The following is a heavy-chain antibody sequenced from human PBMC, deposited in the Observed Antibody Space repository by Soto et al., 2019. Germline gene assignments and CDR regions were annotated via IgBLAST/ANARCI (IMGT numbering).Heavy chain of an antibody. J-gene: IGHJ4*02. CDR2: IIPILGIA. CDR3: ARTRSSTWYYTTFDY. V-gene: IGHV1-69*02. CDR1: GGTVSSYT. Sequence: VKVSCKASGGTVSSYTISWVRQAPGQGLEWMGRIIPILGIANYAQKFQGRVTITADKSTSTAYMELSSLRSEDTAVYYCARTRSSTWYYTTFDYWGQGTLVTVSS. D-gene: IGHD6-13*01.